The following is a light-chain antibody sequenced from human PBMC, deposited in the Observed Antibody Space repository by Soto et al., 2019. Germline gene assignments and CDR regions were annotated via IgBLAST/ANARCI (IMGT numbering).Light chain of an antibody. V-gene: IGKV1-9*01. CDR1: QGISSY. J-gene: IGKJ3*01. CDR2: AAS. CDR3: QQLNSYPRP. Sequence: TQSPCTVSATLKDRVTITFRASQGISSYLAWYQQKPGKAPKLMIYAASTLQSGVPSRFSGSGSGTDFSLTISSLQPEDFAPYYSQQLNSYPRPFRHLTNVAIK.